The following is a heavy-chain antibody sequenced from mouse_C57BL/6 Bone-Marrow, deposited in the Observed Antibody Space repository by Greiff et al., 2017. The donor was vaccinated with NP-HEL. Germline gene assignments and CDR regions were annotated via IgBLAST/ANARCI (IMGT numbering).Heavy chain of an antibody. J-gene: IGHJ3*01. V-gene: IGHV5-4*03. CDR1: GFTFSSYA. CDR3: ARWGWLLLAY. CDR2: ISDGGSYT. Sequence: EVKLVESGGGLVKPGGSLKLSCAASGFTFSSYAMSWVRQTPETRLEWVATISDGGSYTYSPDNVKGRFTISRDNAKNNLYLQMSHLKSEDTAMYYCARWGWLLLAYWGQGTLVTVSA. D-gene: IGHD2-3*01.